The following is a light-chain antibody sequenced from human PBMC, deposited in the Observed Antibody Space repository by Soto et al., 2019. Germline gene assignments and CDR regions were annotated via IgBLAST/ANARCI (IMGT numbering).Light chain of an antibody. CDR3: QQYNNWWT. J-gene: IGKJ1*01. CDR1: QSVNRN. CDR2: ASS. Sequence: EIVMTQSPATLSVSPGERATLSCRASQSVNRNLAWYQQKPGQAPRLLIYASSTRATVIPARFSCSGSETEFTLTISSLQSEDFAVYYCQQYNNWWTFGQGTKVEI. V-gene: IGKV3-15*01.